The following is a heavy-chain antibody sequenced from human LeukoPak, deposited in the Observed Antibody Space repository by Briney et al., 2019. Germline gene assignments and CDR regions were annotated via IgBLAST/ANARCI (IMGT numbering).Heavy chain of an antibody. D-gene: IGHD3-10*01. V-gene: IGHV4-59*01. Sequence: SETLSLTCTVSGGSISSYYWSWIRQPPGKGLEWIGYIYYSGSTNYNPSLKSRVTISVDTSKNQFSLKLSSVTAADTAVYYCARDPDDFGGFDPWGQGTLVTVSS. CDR3: ARDPDDFGGFDP. CDR2: IYYSGST. J-gene: IGHJ5*02. CDR1: GGSISSYY.